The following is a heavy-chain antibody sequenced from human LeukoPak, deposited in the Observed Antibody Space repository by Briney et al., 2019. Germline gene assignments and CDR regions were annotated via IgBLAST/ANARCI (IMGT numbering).Heavy chain of an antibody. Sequence: PSEILSLTCTVSGGSILSRSYYWGWVRQPPGKGLEWIGEINHSGSTNYNPSLKSRVTISVDTSKNQFSLKLSSVTAADTAVYYCARVENNNYDFWSGYYKGSYMDVWGKGTTVTVSS. D-gene: IGHD3-3*01. J-gene: IGHJ6*03. CDR2: INHSGST. V-gene: IGHV4-39*07. CDR3: ARVENNNYDFWSGYYKGSYMDV. CDR1: GGSILSRSYY.